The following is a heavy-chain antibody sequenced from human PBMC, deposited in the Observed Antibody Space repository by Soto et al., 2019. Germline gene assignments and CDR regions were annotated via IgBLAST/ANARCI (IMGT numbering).Heavy chain of an antibody. CDR1: GFTFSSYE. CDR2: ISSKGDST. Sequence: PGGSLRLSCAASGFTFSSYEMNWVRQAPGKGLEYVASISSKGDSTYYADSVKGRFTISRDNSKNTLYLQMSSLRAEDTAVYYCVKDRYVDYWGQGMLVTVSS. CDR3: VKDRYVDY. J-gene: IGHJ4*02. D-gene: IGHD2-2*01. V-gene: IGHV3-64D*06.